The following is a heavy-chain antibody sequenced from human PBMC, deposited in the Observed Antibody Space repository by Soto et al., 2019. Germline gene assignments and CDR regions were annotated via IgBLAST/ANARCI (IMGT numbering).Heavy chain of an antibody. CDR3: EGDLDGEGFDAFDI. D-gene: IGHD3-10*01. V-gene: IGHV1-69*12. CDR2: IIPIFGTA. Sequence: QVQLVQSGAEVKKPGSSVKVSCKASGGTFSSYAISWVRQAPGQGLEWMGGIIPIFGTANYAQKFQGRVTITADEYTSSAYMELSRLRSEDTAVYYCEGDLDGEGFDAFDIWGQGTMVTVSS. CDR1: GGTFSSYA. J-gene: IGHJ3*02.